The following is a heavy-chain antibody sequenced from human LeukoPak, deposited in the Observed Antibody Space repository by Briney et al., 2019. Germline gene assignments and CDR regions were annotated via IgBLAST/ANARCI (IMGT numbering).Heavy chain of an antibody. CDR3: ATSPRLYYYYGMDV. J-gene: IGHJ6*02. V-gene: IGHV3-23*01. Sequence: GGSLRLSCAASGFTFSSYAMSWVRQAPGKGLEWVSAISGSGGSTYYADSVKGRFTISRDNSKNTLCLQMNSLRAEDTAVYYCATSPRLYYYYGMDVWGQGTTVTVSS. CDR1: GFTFSSYA. CDR2: ISGSGGST.